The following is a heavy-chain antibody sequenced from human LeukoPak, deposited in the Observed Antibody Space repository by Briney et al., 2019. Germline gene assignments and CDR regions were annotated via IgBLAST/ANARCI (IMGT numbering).Heavy chain of an antibody. Sequence: SETLSLTCAVYGGSFSGYYWSWIRQPPGKGLEWIGEINHSGFTNSNPSLKSRVTISVDTSKSQFSLKLTSVTAADTAVYYCARGKWFDPWGQGTLVTVSS. CDR3: ARGKWFDP. V-gene: IGHV4-34*01. CDR1: GGSFSGYY. CDR2: INHSGFT. J-gene: IGHJ5*02.